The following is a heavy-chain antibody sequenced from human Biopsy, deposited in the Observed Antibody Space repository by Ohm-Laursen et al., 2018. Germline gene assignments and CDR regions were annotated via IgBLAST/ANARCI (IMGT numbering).Heavy chain of an antibody. CDR3: ARHSLDDFWSGAHYYFDY. CDR2: VYYSGST. CDR1: GGAITSHY. D-gene: IGHD3-3*01. Sequence: GTLSLTCPVSGGAITSHYWSWTRQPPGKGLEWIGHVYYSGSTFYNSSLESRVTVSVDTSKNQFHLRLTSMSASDTAVYYCARHSLDDFWSGAHYYFDYWGLGTLVTVSS. J-gene: IGHJ4*02. V-gene: IGHV4-59*08.